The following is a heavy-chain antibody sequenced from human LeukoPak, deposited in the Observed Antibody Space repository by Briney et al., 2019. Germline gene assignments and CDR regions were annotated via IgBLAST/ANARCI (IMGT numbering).Heavy chain of an antibody. J-gene: IGHJ4*02. V-gene: IGHV4-39*07. CDR1: GGSISSSSYY. D-gene: IGHD1-26*01. CDR3: ATEWELFNY. CDR2: IYYSGST. Sequence: PSETLSLTCTVSGGSISSSSYYWGWIRQPPGKGLEWIGSIYYSGSTYYNPSLKSRVTISVDTSKNQFSLKLSSVTAADTAVYYCATEWELFNYWGQGTLVTVPS.